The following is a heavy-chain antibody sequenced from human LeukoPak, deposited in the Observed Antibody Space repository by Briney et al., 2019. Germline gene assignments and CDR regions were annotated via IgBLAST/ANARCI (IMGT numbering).Heavy chain of an antibody. CDR2: IYTSGST. J-gene: IGHJ5*02. CDR1: GGSISSYY. CDR3: ARDRWVDYDFWSGYRPTYNWFDP. D-gene: IGHD3-3*01. Sequence: SETLSLTCTVSGGSISSYYWSWIRQPAGKGLGWIGRIYTSGSTNYNPSLKSRVTMSVDTSKNQFSLKLSSVTAADTAVYYCARDRWVDYDFWSGYRPTYNWFDPWGQGTLVTVSS. V-gene: IGHV4-4*07.